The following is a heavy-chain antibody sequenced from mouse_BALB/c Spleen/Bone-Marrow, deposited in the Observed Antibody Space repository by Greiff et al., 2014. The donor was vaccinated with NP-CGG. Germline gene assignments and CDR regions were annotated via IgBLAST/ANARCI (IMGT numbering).Heavy chain of an antibody. CDR2: ISHGGGTT. V-gene: IGHV5-12-1*01. CDR3: TRHGGYYPYYYAMDY. J-gene: IGHJ4*01. CDR1: GFAFSSYD. Sequence: EVQLQQSGGGLVKPGGSLKLSCAASGFAFSSYDMSWVRQTPEKRLEWVAYISHGGGTTYYSDTGKGRFTISRDNAKNTLYLQVSSLKSEDTAIYYCTRHGGYYPYYYAMDYWGQGTSVAVSS. D-gene: IGHD2-3*01.